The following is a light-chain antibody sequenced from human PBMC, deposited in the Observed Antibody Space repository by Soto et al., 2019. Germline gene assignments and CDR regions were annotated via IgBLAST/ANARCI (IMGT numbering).Light chain of an antibody. CDR2: EVS. CDR1: SSDVGGYNY. J-gene: IGLJ1*01. V-gene: IGLV2-8*02. Sequence: QSVLTRAASASRSVGQSVPISCTGTSSDVGGYNYVSWYQQHPGKAPKLMIYEVSERPSGVPDRFSGSKSGNTASLTVSGLQADDEADYYCSSYSGTNYHYVFGTGTKVTVL. CDR3: SSYSGTNYHYV.